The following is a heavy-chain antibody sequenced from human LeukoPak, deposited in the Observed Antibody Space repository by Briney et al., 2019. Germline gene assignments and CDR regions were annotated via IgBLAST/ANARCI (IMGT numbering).Heavy chain of an antibody. CDR2: IYPGDSDT. V-gene: IGHV5-51*01. J-gene: IGHJ3*02. D-gene: IGHD6-13*01. CDR1: GYSFTSYW. CDR3: ARHFAAGTGAFDI. Sequence: GESLKISCEGSGYSFTSYWIGWVRQMPGKGLEWMGIIYPGDSDTRYSPSFQGQVTISADKSISTAYLRWSSLKASDTAMYYCARHFAAGTGAFDIWGQGTMVTVSS.